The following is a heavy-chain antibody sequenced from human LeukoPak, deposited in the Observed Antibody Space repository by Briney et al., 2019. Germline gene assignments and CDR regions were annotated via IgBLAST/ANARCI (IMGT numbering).Heavy chain of an antibody. V-gene: IGHV3-64*01. J-gene: IGHJ4*02. CDR2: ISSNGGST. CDR1: GFTFSSYA. CDR3: ARDARLVRGSLFVY. D-gene: IGHD3-10*01. Sequence: GGSLRLSCAASGFTFSSYAMHWGRHAPGKGLGYVSAISSNGGSTYYANSVKGRFTISRDNSKNTLYLQMGSLRAEDMAVYYCARDARLVRGSLFVYWGQGTLVTVSS.